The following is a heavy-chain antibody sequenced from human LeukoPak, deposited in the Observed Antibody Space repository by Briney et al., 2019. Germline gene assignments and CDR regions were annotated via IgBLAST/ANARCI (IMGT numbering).Heavy chain of an antibody. Sequence: PSETLSLTCAVYGGSFSGYYWSWIRQPPGKGLEWIGAINHSGSTNYNPSLKSRVTISLDTSKNLFSLKLSSVTAADTAVYYCARESIVVVPAAMRRGYYFDYWGQGTLVTVSS. CDR2: INHSGST. V-gene: IGHV4-34*01. J-gene: IGHJ4*02. CDR3: ARESIVVVPAAMRRGYYFDY. CDR1: GGSFSGYY. D-gene: IGHD2-2*01.